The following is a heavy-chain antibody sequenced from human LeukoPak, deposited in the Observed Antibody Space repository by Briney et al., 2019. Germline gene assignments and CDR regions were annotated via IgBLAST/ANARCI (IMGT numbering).Heavy chain of an antibody. CDR1: GFTVSTNY. CDR3: TTVRWYPYYYMDV. Sequence: PGGSLRLSCAASGFTVSTNYMSWVRQAPGKGLEWVGRIKSKTDGGTTDYAAPVKGRFTISRDDSKNTLYLQMNSLKTEDTAVYYCTTVRWYPYYYMDVWGKGTTVTVSS. D-gene: IGHD4-23*01. CDR2: IKSKTDGGTT. J-gene: IGHJ6*03. V-gene: IGHV3-15*01.